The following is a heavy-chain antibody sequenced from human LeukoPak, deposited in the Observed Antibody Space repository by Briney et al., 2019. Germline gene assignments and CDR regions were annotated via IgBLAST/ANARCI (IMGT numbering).Heavy chain of an antibody. J-gene: IGHJ4*02. CDR1: GGSISSYY. Sequence: SETLSLTCTVSGGSISSYYWSWIRQPPGKGLEWNGYIYYSGSTNYNPSLKSRVTIPVDTSKNQFSLKLSSVTAADTAVYYCARGLGDSSGYYIDYWGQGTLVTVSS. V-gene: IGHV4-59*08. D-gene: IGHD3-22*01. CDR3: ARGLGDSSGYYIDY. CDR2: IYYSGST.